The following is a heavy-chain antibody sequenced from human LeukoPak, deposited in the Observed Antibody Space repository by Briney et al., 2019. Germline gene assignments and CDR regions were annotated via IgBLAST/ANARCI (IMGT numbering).Heavy chain of an antibody. D-gene: IGHD3-10*01. Sequence: SETLSLTYTVSGYSISSGYYWGWIRQPPGKGLEWIGSISHSGSTYYNPSLKSRVTISVDTSKNQFSLKLSSVTAADTAVYYCARDRYYYGSGSYYNAFYDYWGQGTLVTVSS. CDR2: ISHSGST. CDR1: GYSISSGYY. CDR3: ARDRYYYGSGSYYNAFYDY. J-gene: IGHJ4*02. V-gene: IGHV4-38-2*02.